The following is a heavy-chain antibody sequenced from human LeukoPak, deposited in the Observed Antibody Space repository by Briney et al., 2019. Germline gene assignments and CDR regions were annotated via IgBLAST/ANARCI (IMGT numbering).Heavy chain of an antibody. CDR3: ARQGGYSSAIGMGY. V-gene: IGHV1-46*01. CDR1: GYTFTSHY. Sequence: GASVKVSCKASGYTFTSHYMYWVRQAPGQGLEWMGVNNPSGGSTTYAQKFQGRVTLTRDTSTRTVYMELRSLRSDDTAVYYCARQGGYSSAIGMGYWGQGTLVTVSS. D-gene: IGHD6-19*01. J-gene: IGHJ4*02. CDR2: NNPSGGST.